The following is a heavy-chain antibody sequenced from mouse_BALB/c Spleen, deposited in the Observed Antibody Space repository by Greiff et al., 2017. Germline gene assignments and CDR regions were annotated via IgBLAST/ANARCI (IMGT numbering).Heavy chain of an antibody. D-gene: IGHD1-1*01. CDR1: GFTFSSYA. CDR3: ARDDYGSSFDY. Sequence: EVQGVESGGGLVKPGGSLKLSCAASGFTFSSYAMSWVRQSPEKRLEWVAEISSGGSYTYYPDTVTGRFTISRDNAKNTLYLEMSSLRSEDTAMYYCARDDYGSSFDYWGQGTTLTVSS. V-gene: IGHV5-9-4*01. CDR2: ISSGGSYT. J-gene: IGHJ2*01.